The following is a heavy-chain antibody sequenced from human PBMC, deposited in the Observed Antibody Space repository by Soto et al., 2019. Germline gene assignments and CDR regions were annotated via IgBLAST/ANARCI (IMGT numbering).Heavy chain of an antibody. CDR2: FFYTGST. J-gene: IGHJ4*02. CDR3: ARSRDGYNLNPIDQ. CDR1: TGSTNSFY. Sequence: QVQLQVSGPGLVKPSATLSLSCTVSTGSTNSFYWSWIRQLPGKGLEWIGYFFYTGSTNHNPSLKSRVTISLDMSSSQFSLSLSSVTAADTAMYYCARSRDGYNLNPIDQWGQGLLVTVSS. D-gene: IGHD5-12*01. V-gene: IGHV4-59*01.